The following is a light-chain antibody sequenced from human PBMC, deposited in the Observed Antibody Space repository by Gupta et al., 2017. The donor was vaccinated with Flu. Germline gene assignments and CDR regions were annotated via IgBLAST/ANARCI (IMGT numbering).Light chain of an antibody. CDR1: QSISNH. CDR2: DAS. Sequence: PSSLSASVGDRVTITCRASQSISNHLNWYQQKAGKAPKVLINDASSLQSGVPSRFSGSGSGTDFTLTISSLQPEDFATYYCQQSDTTPETFGQGTKLEIK. J-gene: IGKJ2*01. CDR3: QQSDTTPET. V-gene: IGKV1-39*01.